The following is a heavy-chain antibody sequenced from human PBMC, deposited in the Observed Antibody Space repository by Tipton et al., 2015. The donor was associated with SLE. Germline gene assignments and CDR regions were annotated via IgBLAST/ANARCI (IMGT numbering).Heavy chain of an antibody. CDR3: AKSGRGSACCMDV. V-gene: IGHV3-43D*03. J-gene: IGHJ6*03. Sequence: SLRLSCAASGFTFDDYAMHWVRQAPGKGLEWVSLISWDGGSTYYADSVRGRFTISRDNSKNSLYLQMNSLRGEDTALYYCAKSGRGSACCMDVWGKGTTVTVSS. D-gene: IGHD1-26*01. CDR1: GFTFDDYA. CDR2: ISWDGGST.